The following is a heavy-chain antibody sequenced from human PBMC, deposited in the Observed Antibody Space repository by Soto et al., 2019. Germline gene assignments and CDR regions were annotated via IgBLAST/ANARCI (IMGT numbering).Heavy chain of an antibody. CDR1: GYTFTSYG. V-gene: IGHV1-18*01. CDR2: ISAYNGNT. J-gene: IGHJ5*02. D-gene: IGHD2-15*01. Sequence: ASVKVSCKASGYTFTSYGISWVRQAPGQGLEWMGWISAYNGNTNYAQKLQGRVTMTTDTSTSTAYMELRSLRSEDTAVYYCAREMGVVTSSRSFDPWGQGTLVTVSS. CDR3: AREMGVVTSSRSFDP.